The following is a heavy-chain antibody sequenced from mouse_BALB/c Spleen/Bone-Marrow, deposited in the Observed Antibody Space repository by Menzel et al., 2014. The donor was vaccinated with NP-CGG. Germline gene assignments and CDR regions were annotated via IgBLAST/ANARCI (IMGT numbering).Heavy chain of an antibody. Sequence: EVQVVESGPRLVKPSQTLSLTCSVTGDSITSGYWNWIRKFPGNKLEYMGHISYSGSTYYNPSLKSRISITRDTSTNQYYPQLNSVTTEDTATYYCARRDYGKHFDVWGAGTTVTVSS. CDR1: GDSITSGY. V-gene: IGHV3-8*02. CDR3: ARRDYGKHFDV. D-gene: IGHD2-1*01. J-gene: IGHJ1*01. CDR2: ISYSGST.